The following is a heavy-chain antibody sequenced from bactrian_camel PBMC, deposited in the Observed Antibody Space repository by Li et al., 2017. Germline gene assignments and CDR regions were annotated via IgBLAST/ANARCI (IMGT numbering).Heavy chain of an antibody. J-gene: IGHJ4*01. CDR3: AARTGQRGIGWWLIEPFNY. V-gene: IGHV3S26*01. CDR2: FDSDGTT. CDR1: GFAFSSLC. Sequence: QLVESGGGYVQPGGSLRLSCVASGFAFSSLCMAWFRQAPGKEREGVATFDSDGTTSYADSVKDRFTISKDNAKNVMYLQMNDLKPEDTAMYYCAARTGQRGIGWWLIEPFNYWGQGTQVTVS. D-gene: IGHD2*01.